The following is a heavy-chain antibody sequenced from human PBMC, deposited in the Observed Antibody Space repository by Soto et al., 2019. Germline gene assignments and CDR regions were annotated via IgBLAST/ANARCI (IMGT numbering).Heavy chain of an antibody. V-gene: IGHV1-2*02. D-gene: IGHD3-3*01. CDR3: ATDGGVIFLTIILFYPPSSLVF. CDR2: INPESGDT. J-gene: IGHJ6*02. Sequence: GSSVKVSCEARGCRYTGYVLQWVRPSSARGPEWMGWINPESGDTQYAQRFKGRVTMTRDKSISTAPLEMTGLSSDDTDGFYCATDGGVIFLTIILFYPPSSLVFSGPGTMVTVSS. CDR1: GCRYTGYV.